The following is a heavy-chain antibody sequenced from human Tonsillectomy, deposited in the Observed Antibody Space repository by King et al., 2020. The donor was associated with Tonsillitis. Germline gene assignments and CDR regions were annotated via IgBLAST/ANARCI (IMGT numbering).Heavy chain of an antibody. Sequence: VQLVESGGGLVQPGRSLRLSCGVSGFTLSSYWMTWVRQAPGKGLEWVANINQDGSEKNYVDSVKGRFTISRDNAENSLSLQMNSLRAEDTAVYYCARDAYCSGGSCYIYWGQGTLVTVSP. CDR3: ARDAYCSGGSCYIY. J-gene: IGHJ4*02. V-gene: IGHV3-7*01. CDR2: INQDGSEK. D-gene: IGHD2-15*01. CDR1: GFTLSSYW.